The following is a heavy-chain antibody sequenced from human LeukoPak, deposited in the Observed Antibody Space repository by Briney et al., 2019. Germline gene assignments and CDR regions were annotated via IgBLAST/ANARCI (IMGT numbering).Heavy chain of an antibody. J-gene: IGHJ6*02. V-gene: IGHV4-4*02. CDR3: ARRVRLWTNDLYYYGTDV. D-gene: IGHD3-10*01. CDR1: GGSISSSNW. CDR2: IYHSGST. Sequence: NPSETLSLTCAVSGGSISSSNWWSWVRQPPGKGLEWIGEIYHSGSTNYNPSLKSRVTISVDKSKNQFSLKLSSVTAADTAVYYCARRVRLWTNDLYYYGTDVWGQGTTVTVSS.